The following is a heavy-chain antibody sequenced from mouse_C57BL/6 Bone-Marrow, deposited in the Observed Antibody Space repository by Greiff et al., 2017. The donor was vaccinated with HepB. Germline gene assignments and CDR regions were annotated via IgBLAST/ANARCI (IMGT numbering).Heavy chain of an antibody. D-gene: IGHD1-1*01. V-gene: IGHV14-4*01. CDR1: GFNIKDDY. CDR2: IYPENGDT. CDR3: ASWGYYGISAWFAY. J-gene: IGHJ3*01. Sequence: EVKLQESGAELVRPGASVKLSCTASGFNIKDDYMHWVKQRPEQGLEWIGWIYPENGDTAYASKFKGKATITADTSSNTAYLQLSSLTSEDTAVYYWASWGYYGISAWFAYWGPGTLVSVSA.